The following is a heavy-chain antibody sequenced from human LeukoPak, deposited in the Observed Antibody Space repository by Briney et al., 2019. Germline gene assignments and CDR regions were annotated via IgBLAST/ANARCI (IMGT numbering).Heavy chain of an antibody. CDR3: TRSGFGGGVHFDY. Sequence: ASVKVSCKAFGYTFTNYDINWVRQAAGQGLEWMGWMNPNSGDTDYVEKFQGRVTMTRDTSMNTAYMELSSLRSDDTAVYYCTRSGFGGGVHFDYWGQGTPVTVSS. CDR2: MNPNSGDT. J-gene: IGHJ4*02. V-gene: IGHV1-8*01. CDR1: GYTFTNYD. D-gene: IGHD3-16*01.